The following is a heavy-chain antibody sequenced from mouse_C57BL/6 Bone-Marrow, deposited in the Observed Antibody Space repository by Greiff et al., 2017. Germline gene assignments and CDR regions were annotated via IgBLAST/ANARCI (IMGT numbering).Heavy chain of an antibody. CDR3: AREEGGNYFCWYFDV. CDR1: GYTFTSYW. V-gene: IGHV1-72*01. Sequence: QVQLQQPGAELVKPGASVKLSCKASGYTFTSYWMHWVKQRPGRGLEWIGRIDPNSGGTKYNEKFKSKATLTVDKPSSTAYMQLSSLTSEDSAVYYCAREEGGNYFCWYFDVWGTGTTVTVSS. CDR2: IDPNSGGT. J-gene: IGHJ1*03. D-gene: IGHD2-1*01.